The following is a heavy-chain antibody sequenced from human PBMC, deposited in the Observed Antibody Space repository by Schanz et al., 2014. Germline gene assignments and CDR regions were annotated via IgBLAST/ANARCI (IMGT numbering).Heavy chain of an antibody. V-gene: IGHV3-15*01. CDR2: IKGKTDGGTA. J-gene: IGHJ4*02. CDR1: GLTFTSAW. Sequence: EVQLVESGGGLVKPGGSLRLSCATSGLTFTSAWMSWVRQAPGKGLEWVGRIKGKTDGGTADYAAPMKGRFTISKDDSKNTLFLQMNSLRAEDTAVYYCARGGPAYYFDDWGQGTLVTVSS. CDR3: ARGGPAYYFDD.